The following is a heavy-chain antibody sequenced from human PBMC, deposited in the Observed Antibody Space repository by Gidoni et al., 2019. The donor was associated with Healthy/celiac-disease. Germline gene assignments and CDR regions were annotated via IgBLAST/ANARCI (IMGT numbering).Heavy chain of an antibody. V-gene: IGHV3-30-3*01. J-gene: IGHJ6*02. CDR3: ASAKSKGDPSFLGMDV. CDR2: ISYDGSNK. Sequence: QVQLVESGGGVVQPGRSLRLSCAASGFTFSSYAMHWVRQAPGKGLEWVAVISYDGSNKYYADSVKGRFTISRDNSKNTLYLQMNSLRAEDTAVYYCASAKSKGDPSFLGMDVWGQGTTVTVSS. CDR1: GFTFSSYA. D-gene: IGHD2-21*02.